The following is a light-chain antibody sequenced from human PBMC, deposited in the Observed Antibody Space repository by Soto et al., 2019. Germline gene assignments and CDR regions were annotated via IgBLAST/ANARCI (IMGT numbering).Light chain of an antibody. J-gene: IGKJ2*01. CDR2: GAS. V-gene: IGKV3-15*01. CDR3: QQYKNWPPYT. CDR1: QSVSSN. Sequence: EIVMTQSPATLSVSPGERATLSSRASQSVSSNLAWYQQKPGQTPRLLIYGASTRATGIPARFSGSGSGTEFTLTISSLQSEDFAMYYCQQYKNWPPYTFGQGTKLEIK.